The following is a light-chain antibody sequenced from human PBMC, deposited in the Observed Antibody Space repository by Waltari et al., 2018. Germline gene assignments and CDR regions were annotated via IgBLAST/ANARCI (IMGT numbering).Light chain of an antibody. CDR2: GAS. J-gene: IGKJ3*01. V-gene: IGKV3-15*01. CDR1: QRVGSN. CDR3: QQYNDWPHT. Sequence: ETLMTQSPATLSVSLGNRATLSCRASQRVGSNLAWYLQRPGQPHRLLIYGASTRATGVPARFSGSGSGTELTLTVSSLQSEDFGIYYCQQYNDWPHTFGPGTKVDIK.